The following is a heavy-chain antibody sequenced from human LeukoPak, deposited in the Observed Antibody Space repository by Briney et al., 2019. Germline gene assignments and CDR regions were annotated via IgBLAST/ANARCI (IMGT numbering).Heavy chain of an antibody. Sequence: PETLSLTCTVSGGSISNYYWSWIRRPPGKGLEWIGYIYYSGITNYNPSLKSRVTISVDTSKNQFSLRLSSVTAADTAVYYCARNDASGSYYNVAFDIWGQGTMVTVSS. D-gene: IGHD3-10*01. CDR2: IYYSGIT. V-gene: IGHV4-59*01. CDR1: GGSISNYY. CDR3: ARNDASGSYYNVAFDI. J-gene: IGHJ3*02.